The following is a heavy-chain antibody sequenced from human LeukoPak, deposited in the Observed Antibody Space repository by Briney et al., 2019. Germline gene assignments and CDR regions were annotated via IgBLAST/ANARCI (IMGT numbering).Heavy chain of an antibody. J-gene: IGHJ4*02. CDR1: GYTFTSYG. CDR3: ARDLPRIAVAASGH. D-gene: IGHD6-19*01. V-gene: IGHV1-18*01. Sequence: ASVKVSCKAPGYTFTSYGISWVRQAPGQGLEWMGWISAYNGNTNYAQKLQGRVTMTTDTSTSTVYMEVRSLRSDDTAVYYCARDLPRIAVAASGHWGQGTLVTVSS. CDR2: ISAYNGNT.